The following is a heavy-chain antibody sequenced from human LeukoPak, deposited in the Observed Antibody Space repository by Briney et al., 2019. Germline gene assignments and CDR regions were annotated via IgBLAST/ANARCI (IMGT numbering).Heavy chain of an antibody. D-gene: IGHD3-10*01. J-gene: IGHJ4*02. Sequence: GGSLRLSCAASGFPFSSYSMNWVRQAPGKGLEWISYITSSISTIYYADSVKGRFTISRDNSKNTLYLQMNSLRAEDTAVYYCARDRLLLWFGELPDYWGQGTLVTVSS. CDR3: ARDRLLLWFGELPDY. V-gene: IGHV3-48*01. CDR1: GFPFSSYS. CDR2: ITSSISTI.